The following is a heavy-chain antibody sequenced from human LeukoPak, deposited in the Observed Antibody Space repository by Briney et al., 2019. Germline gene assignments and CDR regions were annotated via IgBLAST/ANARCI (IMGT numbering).Heavy chain of an antibody. CDR2: IYYSGST. Sequence: SETLSLTCTVSGGSISSYYWSWIRQPPGKGLEWIGYIYYSGSTNYNPSLKSRVTISVDTSKNQFSLKLSSVTAADTAVYYCARDGSYYGSGSYQSAEYFQHWGQGTLVTVSS. J-gene: IGHJ1*01. D-gene: IGHD3-10*01. CDR3: ARDGSYYGSGSYQSAEYFQH. CDR1: GGSISSYY. V-gene: IGHV4-59*01.